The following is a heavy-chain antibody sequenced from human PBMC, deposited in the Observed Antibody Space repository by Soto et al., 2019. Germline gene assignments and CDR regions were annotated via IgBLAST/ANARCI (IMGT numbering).Heavy chain of an antibody. V-gene: IGHV4-30-4*01. Sequence: SETLSLTCTVSGGSICSGDYYWTWIRQPPGKGLEWIGYIYYSGSTYYNPSLKSRVTISVDTSKNQFSLKLSSVTAADTAVYYCARSPKGNNFDYWGQGTLVTVSS. CDR1: GGSICSGDYY. CDR2: IYYSGST. J-gene: IGHJ4*02. CDR3: ARSPKGNNFDY.